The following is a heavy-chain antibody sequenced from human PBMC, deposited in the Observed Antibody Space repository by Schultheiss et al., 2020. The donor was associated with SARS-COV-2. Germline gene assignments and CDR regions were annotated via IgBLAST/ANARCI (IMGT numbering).Heavy chain of an antibody. V-gene: IGHV3-21*01. CDR2: ISSSSSYI. CDR1: GFTFSSYS. CDR3: ARDRGGEDIVATIFFPYYYYYYGMDV. J-gene: IGHJ6*02. D-gene: IGHD5-12*01. Sequence: GESLKISCAASGFTFSSYSMNWVRQAPGKGLEWVSSISSSSSYIYYADSVKGRFTISRDNAKNSLYLQMNSLRAEDTAVYYCARDRGGEDIVATIFFPYYYYYYGMDVWGQGTTVTVSS.